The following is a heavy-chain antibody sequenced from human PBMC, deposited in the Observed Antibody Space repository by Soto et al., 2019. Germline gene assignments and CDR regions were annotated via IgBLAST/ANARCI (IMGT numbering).Heavy chain of an antibody. CDR2: IRSKANSDAT. CDR3: SGTTPYYDYGTDV. V-gene: IGHV3-73*01. CDR1: VFTFSGSA. Sequence: PGRSLRLSCAGSVFTFSGSAMHWVGQSSGQGLEWVGRIRSKANSDATAYAASVKGRFTISRDDSKNTAYLQMNSLKTEDPAVYHRSGTTPYYDYGTDVWGQGTTVTVSS. J-gene: IGHJ6*02. D-gene: IGHD2-15*01.